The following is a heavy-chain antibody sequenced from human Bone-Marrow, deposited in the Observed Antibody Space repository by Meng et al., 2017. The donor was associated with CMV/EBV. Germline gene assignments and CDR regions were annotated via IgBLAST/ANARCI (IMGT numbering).Heavy chain of an antibody. V-gene: IGHV3-21*01. D-gene: IGHD3-10*01. CDR1: GFTFSSYR. Sequence: GGSLRLSCAAFGFTFSSYRMNWVRQAPGKGLEWVSYISSTSDYIGYADSVKGRFTISRDNARNSLLLQMNSLRVEDTAVYYCARDIRGSDYYYGMDVWGQGTTVTVSS. CDR2: ISSTSDYI. CDR3: ARDIRGSDYYYGMDV. J-gene: IGHJ6*02.